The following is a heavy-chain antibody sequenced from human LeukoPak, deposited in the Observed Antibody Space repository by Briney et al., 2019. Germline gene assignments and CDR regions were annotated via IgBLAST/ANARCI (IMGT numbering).Heavy chain of an antibody. CDR2: ISGSGGGT. CDR3: ASDSRAPHYYYGMDV. CDR1: GFTFSSYA. D-gene: IGHD3-10*01. Sequence: GGSLRLSCAASGFTFSSYAMSWVRQAPGKGLEWVSAISGSGGGTYYVDSVKGRFTISRDNSKNTLYLQMNSLRAEDTAVYYCASDSRAPHYYYGMDVWGQGTTVTVSS. V-gene: IGHV3-23*01. J-gene: IGHJ6*02.